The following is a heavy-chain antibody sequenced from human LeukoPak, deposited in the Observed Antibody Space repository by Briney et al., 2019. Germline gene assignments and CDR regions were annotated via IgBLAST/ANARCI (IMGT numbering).Heavy chain of an antibody. Sequence: GGSLRLSCAASGFTFSSYAMHWVRQAPGKGLEWVAVISYDGSNKYYADSVKGRFTISRDNSKNTLYLQMNSLRAEDTATYYCARDSGVRLGRGGDYFHFSDYWGQGALVTVSS. D-gene: IGHD4-17*01. CDR3: ARDSGVRLGRGGDYFHFSDY. J-gene: IGHJ4*02. CDR1: GFTFSSYA. CDR2: ISYDGSNK. V-gene: IGHV3-30*04.